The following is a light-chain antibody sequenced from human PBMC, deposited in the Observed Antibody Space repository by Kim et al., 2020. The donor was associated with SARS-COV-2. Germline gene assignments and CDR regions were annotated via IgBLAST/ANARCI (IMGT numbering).Light chain of an antibody. CDR2: RND. CDR3: SAWDSSLSAWV. CDR1: SNDVGNQG. V-gene: IGLV10-54*01. J-gene: IGLJ2*01. Sequence: QAGLTQPPSVSKGLRQTATLTCTGNSNDVGNQGAAWLQQHQGHPPKLLSYRNDNRPSGISERFSASRSGNIASLIITGLQPEDEADYYCSAWDSSLSAWVFGGGTQLTVL.